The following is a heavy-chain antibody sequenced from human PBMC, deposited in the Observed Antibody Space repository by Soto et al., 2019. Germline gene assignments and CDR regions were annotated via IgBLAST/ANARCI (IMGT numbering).Heavy chain of an antibody. Sequence: XGSLILSCAASGVTFRSYAMSWVRQAPGRGLEWVSAISGSGGSTYYADSVKGRFTISRDNSKNTLYLQMNSLRAEDTAVYYCAKGIAVAGTQSDGFDIWGQGAMVTVSS. D-gene: IGHD6-19*01. CDR2: ISGSGGST. CDR1: GVTFRSYA. J-gene: IGHJ3*02. V-gene: IGHV3-23*01. CDR3: AKGIAVAGTQSDGFDI.